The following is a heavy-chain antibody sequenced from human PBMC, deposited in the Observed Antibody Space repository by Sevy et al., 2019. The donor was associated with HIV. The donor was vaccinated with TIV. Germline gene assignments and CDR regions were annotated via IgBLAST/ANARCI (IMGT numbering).Heavy chain of an antibody. CDR3: TTDHRRDGIVVVPFEY. J-gene: IGHJ4*02. D-gene: IGHD3-22*01. CDR1: GFTFSNAW. CDR2: IRSKAGGGTT. Sequence: GGPLRLSCAASGFTFSNAWMSWVRQSPGKGLEWVGRIRSKAGGGTTDYATIVKGKFTISRDDSRDILYLRLNSLETEDTAVYYCTTDHRRDGIVVVPFEYWGQGTLVTVSS. V-gene: IGHV3-15*01.